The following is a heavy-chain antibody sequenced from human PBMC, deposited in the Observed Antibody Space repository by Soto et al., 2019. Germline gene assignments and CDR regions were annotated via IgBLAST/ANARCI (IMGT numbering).Heavy chain of an antibody. D-gene: IGHD6-19*01. Sequence: SVKISCKASGFTFTSSAVQWVRQARGQRLEWIGWIVVGSGNTNYAQKFQERVTITRDMSTSTAYMELSSLRSEDTAVYYCAAGVGAVAGTGAFDIWGQGTMVTVSS. V-gene: IGHV1-58*01. CDR1: GFTFTSSA. J-gene: IGHJ3*02. CDR3: AAGVGAVAGTGAFDI. CDR2: IVVGSGNT.